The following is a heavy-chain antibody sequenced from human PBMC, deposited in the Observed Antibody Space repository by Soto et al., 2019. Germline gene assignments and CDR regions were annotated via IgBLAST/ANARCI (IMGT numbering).Heavy chain of an antibody. V-gene: IGHV3-9*01. CDR3: AKDMSASYSSSSHCFDS. J-gene: IGHJ4*02. CDR2: LSWNSDSM. CDR1: GFTFDDYA. Sequence: PGGSLRLSCAASGFTFDDYAMHWVRQAPGKGLEWVSGLSWNSDSMGYADSVKGRFTISRDNAKNSLHLQMNSLRAEDTALYYCAKDMSASYSSSSHCFDSWGQGTLVTVSS. D-gene: IGHD6-6*01.